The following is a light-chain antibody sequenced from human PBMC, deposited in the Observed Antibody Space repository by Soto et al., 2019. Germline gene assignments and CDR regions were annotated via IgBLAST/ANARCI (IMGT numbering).Light chain of an antibody. CDR3: SSYTSSSTLYV. Sequence: QSVLTQPASVSGSPGQSITISCTGTSSDVGSYNVVSWYQQHPGKAPKLMIYDVSNRPSGVSNRFSGSKSGNTASLTITGLQAEDEADYYCSSYTSSSTLYVFGTGTKVTVL. CDR2: DVS. V-gene: IGLV2-14*01. J-gene: IGLJ1*01. CDR1: SSDVGSYNV.